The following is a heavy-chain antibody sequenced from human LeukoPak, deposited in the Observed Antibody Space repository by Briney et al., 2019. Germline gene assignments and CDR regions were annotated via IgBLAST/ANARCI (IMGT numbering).Heavy chain of an antibody. D-gene: IGHD5-18*01. Sequence: GGSLRLSCATSGFTFTTFVMHWVRQAPGKGLEWVAVISYDGSNKYYADSVKGRFTISRDNSKNTLYLQMNSLRAEDTAVYYCARQSGYSYGSGYAFDYWGQGTLVTVSS. CDR3: ARQSGYSYGSGYAFDY. J-gene: IGHJ4*02. CDR2: ISYDGSNK. V-gene: IGHV3-30*03. CDR1: GFTFTTFV.